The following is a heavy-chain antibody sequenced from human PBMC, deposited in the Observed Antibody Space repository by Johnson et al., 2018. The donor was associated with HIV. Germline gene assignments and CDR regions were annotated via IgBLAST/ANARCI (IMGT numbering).Heavy chain of an antibody. Sequence: QEKLVESGGGVVQPGRSLRLSCAASGFTFSSYAMHWVRQAPGKGLEWVAVISYDGSNKYYADSVKGRFTISRDNSKNMLDLQMNSLTTEDTAIYYCAKGSGWYSAFDIWGQGTMVTVSS. V-gene: IGHV3-30*04. CDR1: GFTFSSYA. J-gene: IGHJ3*02. CDR2: ISYDGSNK. CDR3: AKGSGWYSAFDI. D-gene: IGHD6-19*01.